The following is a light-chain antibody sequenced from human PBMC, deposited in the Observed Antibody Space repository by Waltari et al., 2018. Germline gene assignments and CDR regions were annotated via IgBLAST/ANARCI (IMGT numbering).Light chain of an antibody. CDR2: STN. CDR1: SGPVSSSSY. V-gene: IGLV8-61*01. Sequence: QTVVTQEPSPSVSPGGTVTLTCGLSSGPVSSSSYPNWYQQTPGQAPRTLIYSTNTRSSGVPDRFAGSILGNKAALTITGAQADDESSYYCVLYMGGGISVFGGGTKLTVL. J-gene: IGLJ3*02. CDR3: VLYMGGGISV.